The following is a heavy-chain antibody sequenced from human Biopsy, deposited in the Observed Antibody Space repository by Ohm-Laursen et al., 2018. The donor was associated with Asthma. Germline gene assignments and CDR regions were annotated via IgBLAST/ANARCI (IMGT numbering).Heavy chain of an antibody. Sequence: SLRLSCAASGTHFGSYNMHWARQAPGKGLGWVAVITFDGSTQHYGDSVKGRFTIPRDNSKNMLFLQMNSLRAEDTAVYYCSRDTLGYYFDIWGQGTQVTVSS. CDR1: GTHFGSYN. V-gene: IGHV3-30-3*01. CDR3: SRDTLGYYFDI. D-gene: IGHD6-13*01. CDR2: ITFDGSTQ. J-gene: IGHJ4*02.